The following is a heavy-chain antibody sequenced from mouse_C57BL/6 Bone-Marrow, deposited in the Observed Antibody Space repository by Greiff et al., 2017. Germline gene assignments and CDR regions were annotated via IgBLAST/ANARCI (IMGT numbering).Heavy chain of an antibody. CDR1: GYTFTDYY. CDR2: INPYNGGT. V-gene: IGHV1-19*01. CDR3: AYYSNHYFDY. J-gene: IGHJ2*01. D-gene: IGHD2-5*01. Sequence: EVQLQQSGPVLVKPGASVKMSCKASGYTFTDYYMNWVKQSHGKSLEWIGVINPYNGGTSYNQKFKGKATLTVDKSSSTAYMELNSLTSEDSAVYYCAYYSNHYFDYWGQGTTLTVSS.